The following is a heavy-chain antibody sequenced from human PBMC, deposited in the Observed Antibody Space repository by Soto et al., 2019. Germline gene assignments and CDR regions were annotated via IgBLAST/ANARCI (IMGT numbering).Heavy chain of an antibody. Sequence: QVQLVQSGAEVKKPGASVKVSCKASGYTFTSYGISWVRQAPGQGLELMGWISAYNGNTNYAQKLQGRVTMTTDTTTRTAYMELRSLRSDDKAVYYCARAPYYDILTGTADYYNYYMDVWGKGTTVTVSS. D-gene: IGHD3-9*01. J-gene: IGHJ6*03. CDR2: ISAYNGNT. CDR1: GYTFTSYG. V-gene: IGHV1-18*01. CDR3: ARAPYYDILTGTADYYNYYMDV.